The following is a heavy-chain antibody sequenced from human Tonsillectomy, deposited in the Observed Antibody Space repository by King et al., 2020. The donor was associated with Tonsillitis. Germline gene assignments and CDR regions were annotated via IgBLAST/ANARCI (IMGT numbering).Heavy chain of an antibody. Sequence: VQLVESGGGVVRPGGSLRLSCVDSGFTFGDYGMNWVRQAPGKGLEWVSGITWNSNIIDYADSVKGRFTISRDNAKNSLYLQMNSLRPEDTAVYYCASRAGNVWCMDVWGQGTTVTVSS. CDR2: ITWNSNII. D-gene: IGHD2-8*01. CDR3: ASRAGNVWCMDV. V-gene: IGHV3-20*04. J-gene: IGHJ6*02. CDR1: GFTFGDYG.